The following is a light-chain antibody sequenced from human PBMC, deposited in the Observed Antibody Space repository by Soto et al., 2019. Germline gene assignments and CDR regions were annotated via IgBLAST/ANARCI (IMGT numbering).Light chain of an antibody. V-gene: IGLV2-23*02. Sequence: QSVLTQPASVSGSPGQSITISCSGTTSDVGIYNLVSWYQQHPGKAPKLVIDEVDKRPSGVSNRFSGSRSGNTASLTISGIQSEDEADYDCSSSAGSRWVFGGGTKRTVL. CDR3: SSSAGSRWV. J-gene: IGLJ3*02. CDR2: EVD. CDR1: TSDVGIYNL.